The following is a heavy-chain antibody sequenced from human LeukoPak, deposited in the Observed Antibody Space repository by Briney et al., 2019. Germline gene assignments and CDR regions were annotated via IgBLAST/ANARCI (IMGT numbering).Heavy chain of an antibody. CDR1: GFAFSSYA. D-gene: IGHD2-15*01. Sequence: GGSLRLSCAASGFAFSSYAMSWVRQAPGKGLEWVSAISGSGGSTYYADSVKGRFTISRDNSKNTLYLQMNSLRAEDTAVYYCAKEGLVVVVAATDYWGQGTLVTVSS. V-gene: IGHV3-23*01. J-gene: IGHJ4*02. CDR3: AKEGLVVVVAATDY. CDR2: ISGSGGST.